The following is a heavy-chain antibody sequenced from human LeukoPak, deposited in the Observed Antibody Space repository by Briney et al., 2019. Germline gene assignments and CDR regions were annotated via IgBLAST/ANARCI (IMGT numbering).Heavy chain of an antibody. J-gene: IGHJ4*02. CDR1: GGSISSSSYY. CDR2: IYYRGST. CDR3: ARRDYYGSGSSYPFDY. Sequence: SETLSLTCTVSGGSISSSSYYWGWIRQPPGKGLGWIGSIYYRGSTYYHPSLKSRVTISVDTSKNQFSLKLSSVTAADTAVYYCARRDYYGSGSSYPFDYWGQGTLVTVSS. D-gene: IGHD3-10*01. V-gene: IGHV4-39*01.